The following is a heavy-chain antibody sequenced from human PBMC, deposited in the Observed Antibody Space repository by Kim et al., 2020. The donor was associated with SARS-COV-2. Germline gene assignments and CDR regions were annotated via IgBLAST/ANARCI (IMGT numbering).Heavy chain of an antibody. D-gene: IGHD4-17*01. J-gene: IGHJ4*02. CDR1: GFTFSNAW. CDR3: TTDLHDFGDFDY. V-gene: IGHV3-15*01. CDR2: IKSKTDGGTT. Sequence: GGSLRLSCAASGFTFSNAWMSWVRQAPGKGLEWVSRIKSKTDGGTTDYAAPVKGRFTISRDDSKNTVYLQMNSLKTEDTAVYYCTTDLHDFGDFDYWGQGTLVTVSS.